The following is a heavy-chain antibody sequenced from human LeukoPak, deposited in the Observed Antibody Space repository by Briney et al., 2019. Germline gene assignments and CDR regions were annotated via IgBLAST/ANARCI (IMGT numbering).Heavy chain of an antibody. D-gene: IGHD5-24*01. V-gene: IGHV4-34*01. CDR3: ARENEVGDGYNSPYYFDY. CDR1: GGSFSGYY. CDR2: INHSGST. Sequence: SETLSLTCAVYGGSFSGYYWSWIRQPPGKGLEWIGEINHSGSTNYNPSLKSRVTISVDTSKNQFSLKLSSVTAADTAVYYCARENEVGDGYNSPYYFDYWGQGTPVTVSS. J-gene: IGHJ4*02.